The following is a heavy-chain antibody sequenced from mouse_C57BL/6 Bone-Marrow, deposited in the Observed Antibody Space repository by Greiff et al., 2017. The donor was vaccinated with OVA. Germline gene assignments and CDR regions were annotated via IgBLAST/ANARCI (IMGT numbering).Heavy chain of an antibody. CDR2: INPGSGGT. J-gene: IGHJ1*03. CDR1: GYAFTNYL. V-gene: IGHV1-54*01. D-gene: IGHD2-3*01. Sequence: QVQLKQSGAELVRPGTSVKVSCKASGYAFTNYLIEWVKQRPGQGLEWIGVINPGSGGTNYNEKFKGKATLTADKSSSTAYMQLSSLTSEDSAVYFCARGDDGYWYFDVGGTGTTVTVSA. CDR3: ARGDDGYWYFDV.